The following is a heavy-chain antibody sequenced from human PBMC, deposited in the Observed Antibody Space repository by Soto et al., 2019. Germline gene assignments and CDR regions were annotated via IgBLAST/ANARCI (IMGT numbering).Heavy chain of an antibody. V-gene: IGHV4-34*01. CDR3: ARGDYDFWSGQSPPRY. Sequence: SETLSLTCAVYGGSFSGYYWSWIRQPPGKGLEWIGEINHSGSTNYNPSLKSRVTISVDTSKNQFSLKLSSVTAADTAVFYCARGDYDFWSGQSPPRYWGQGTLVTVSS. CDR1: GGSFSGYY. J-gene: IGHJ4*02. D-gene: IGHD3-3*01. CDR2: INHSGST.